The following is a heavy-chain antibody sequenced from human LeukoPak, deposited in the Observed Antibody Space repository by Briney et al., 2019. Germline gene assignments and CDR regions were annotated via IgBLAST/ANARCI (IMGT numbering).Heavy chain of an antibody. Sequence: SETLSLTCAVYGGSFSGYYWSWIRQPPGKGLEWIGRIYTSGSTNYNSSLKSRVTISVDTSKNQFSLKLSSVTAADTAVYYCARRGGANWFDPWGQGTLVTVSS. V-gene: IGHV4-4*08. D-gene: IGHD3-10*01. CDR2: IYTSGST. CDR1: GGSFSGYY. J-gene: IGHJ5*02. CDR3: ARRGGANWFDP.